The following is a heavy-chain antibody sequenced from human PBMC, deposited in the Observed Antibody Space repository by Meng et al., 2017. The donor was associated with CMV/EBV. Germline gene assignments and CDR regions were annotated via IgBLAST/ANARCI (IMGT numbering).Heavy chain of an antibody. V-gene: IGHV3-23*01. Sequence: GGSLRLSCAASGFTFSSYAMSWVRQAPGKGLEWVSAISGSGGSTYYADSVKGRFTISRDNSKHTLYLQMNSLRAEDTAVYYCAKDAHIVVVPAALYYWGQGTLVTVSS. J-gene: IGHJ4*02. CDR3: AKDAHIVVVPAALYY. CDR1: GFTFSSYA. CDR2: ISGSGGST. D-gene: IGHD2-2*01.